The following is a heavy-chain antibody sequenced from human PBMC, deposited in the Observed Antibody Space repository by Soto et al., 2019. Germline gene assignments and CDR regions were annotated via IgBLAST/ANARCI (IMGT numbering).Heavy chain of an antibody. V-gene: IGHV4-61*01. CDR3: ARGSYYYYGMDV. CDR1: GGSVSSGSYY. CDR2: IYYSGST. Sequence: QMQLQESGPGLVKPSETLSLTCTVSGGSVSSGSYYWSWIRQPPGKGLEWIGYIYYSGSTKYNPSLQSRVTISVDTSQNQFPLKLSFVTAADTAVYYCARGSYYYYGMDVWGQGTTVTVSS. J-gene: IGHJ6*02.